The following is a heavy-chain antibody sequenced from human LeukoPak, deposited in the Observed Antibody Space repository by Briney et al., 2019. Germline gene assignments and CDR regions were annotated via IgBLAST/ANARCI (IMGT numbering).Heavy chain of an antibody. Sequence: SGTLSLTCTVSGGSISSYYWSWIRQPPGKGLEWIGYIYYSGSTNYNPSLKSRVTISVDTSKNQFSLKLSSVTAADTAVYYCARMGTTVTTNWFDPWGQGTLVTVSS. D-gene: IGHD4-11*01. CDR3: ARMGTTVTTNWFDP. J-gene: IGHJ5*02. CDR1: GGSISSYY. V-gene: IGHV4-59*01. CDR2: IYYSGST.